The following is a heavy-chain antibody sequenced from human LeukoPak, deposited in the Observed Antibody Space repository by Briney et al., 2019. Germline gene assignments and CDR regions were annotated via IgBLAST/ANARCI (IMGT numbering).Heavy chain of an antibody. CDR3: ARDTLGEGEDANYAVYYFDY. D-gene: IGHD4/OR15-4a*01. V-gene: IGHV3-48*03. CDR2: ISSSGSTI. J-gene: IGHJ4*02. CDR1: GFTFSSYE. Sequence: PGGSLRLSCAASGFTFSSYEMNWVRQAPGKGLEWVSYISSSGSTIYYADSVKGRFTISRDNAKNSLDLQMNSLRAEDTAIYYCARDTLGEGEDANYAVYYFDYWGQGTLVTVSS.